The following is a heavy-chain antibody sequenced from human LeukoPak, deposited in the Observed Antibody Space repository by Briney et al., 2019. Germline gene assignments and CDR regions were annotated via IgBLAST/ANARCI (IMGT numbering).Heavy chain of an antibody. CDR1: GGSISSSNW. V-gene: IGHV4-4*02. J-gene: IGHJ3*02. CDR3: ARDGAVDILTGYGAFDI. Sequence: SETLSLTCAVSGGSISSSNWWSWVRQPPGKGLEWIGSIYHSGSTYYNPSLKSRVTISVDTSKNQFSLKLSSVTAADTAVYYCARDGAVDILTGYGAFDIWGQGTMVTVSS. CDR2: IYHSGST. D-gene: IGHD3-9*01.